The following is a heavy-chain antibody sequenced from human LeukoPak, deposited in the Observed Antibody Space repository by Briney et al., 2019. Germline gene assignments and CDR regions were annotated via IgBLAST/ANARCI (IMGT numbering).Heavy chain of an antibody. Sequence: SETLSLTCAVYGGSFSGYYWSWIRHPPGKGLEWIGEINHSGSTNYNPSLKSRVTISVDTSKNQFSLKLSSVTAADTAVYYCARVGSSWYGYYYYGMDVWGQGTTVTVSS. CDR2: INHSGST. CDR1: GGSFSGYY. D-gene: IGHD6-13*01. CDR3: ARVGSSWYGYYYYGMDV. J-gene: IGHJ6*02. V-gene: IGHV4-34*01.